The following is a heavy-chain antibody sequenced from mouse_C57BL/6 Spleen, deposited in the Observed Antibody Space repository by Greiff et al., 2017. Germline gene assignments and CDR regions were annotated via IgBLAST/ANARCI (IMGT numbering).Heavy chain of an antibody. CDR2: IRSKSNNYAT. CDR1: GFSFNTYA. CDR3: VRGAVVHVHAMDY. V-gene: IGHV10-1*01. Sequence: EVQLVESGGGLVQPKGSLKLSCAASGFSFNTYAMNWVRQAPGKGLEWVARIRSKSNNYATYYADSVKDRFTISRDDSESMLYLQMNNLKTEDTAMYYCVRGAVVHVHAMDYWGQGTSVTVSS. D-gene: IGHD1-1*01. J-gene: IGHJ4*01.